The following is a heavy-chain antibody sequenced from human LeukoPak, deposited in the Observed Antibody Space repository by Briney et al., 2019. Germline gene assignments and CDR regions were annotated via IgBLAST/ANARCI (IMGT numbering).Heavy chain of an antibody. CDR2: IYWNDDK. J-gene: IGHJ5*02. CDR1: GFSLSTSGAG. Sequence: SGPTLVNPTQTLTLTCTFSGFSLSTSGAGVGWIRQPPGKALERLALIYWNDDKRYSPSLKSRLTITKDTSKNQVVLTMTNMDPVDTATYYCAHIGSELLLVWFDPWGQGTLVTVSS. D-gene: IGHD2-15*01. V-gene: IGHV2-5*01. CDR3: AHIGSELLLVWFDP.